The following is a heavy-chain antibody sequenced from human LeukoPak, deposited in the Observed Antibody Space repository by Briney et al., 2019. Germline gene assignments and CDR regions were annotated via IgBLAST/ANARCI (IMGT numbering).Heavy chain of an antibody. D-gene: IGHD3-16*01. Sequence: GGSLRLSCAASGFTFSTYTMNWVREAPGKGLEWVSSISSSSSYIYYAASVKGRFTISRDNAKNSLYLQMNSLWAEATAPFYCSRRGTLRGGAFDIWGQGTMVTVSS. J-gene: IGHJ3*02. CDR3: SRRGTLRGGAFDI. CDR1: GFTFSTYT. V-gene: IGHV3-21*01. CDR2: ISSSSSYI.